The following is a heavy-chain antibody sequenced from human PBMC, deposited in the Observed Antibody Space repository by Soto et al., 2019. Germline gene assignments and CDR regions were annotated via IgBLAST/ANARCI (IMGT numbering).Heavy chain of an antibody. CDR2: IIPIFGTA. V-gene: IGHV1-69*01. J-gene: IGHJ6*02. D-gene: IGHD2-15*01. CDR3: ARSQGGSSSLDIYYYYYYGMDV. CDR1: GGTFSSYA. Sequence: QVQLVQSGAEVKKPGSSVKVSCKAPGGTFSSYAISWVRQAPGQGLEWMGGIIPIFGTAKYAQKFQGRVTIPADESTSTGDMELSSLRSEDTAVYYCARSQGGSSSLDIYYYYYYGMDVWGQGTTVTVSS.